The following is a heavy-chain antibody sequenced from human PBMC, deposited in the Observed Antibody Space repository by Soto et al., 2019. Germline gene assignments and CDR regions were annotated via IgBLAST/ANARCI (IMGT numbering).Heavy chain of an antibody. CDR1: GGSISSYY. CDR3: AREPGGQQWLVRGWFDP. CDR2: IYYSGST. D-gene: IGHD6-19*01. V-gene: IGHV4-59*01. J-gene: IGHJ5*02. Sequence: SETLSLTCTVSGGSISSYYWSWIRQPPGKGLEWIGYIYYSGSTNYNPSLKSRVTISVDTSKNQFSLKLSSVTAADTAVYYCAREPGGQQWLVRGWFDPWGQGTLVTVSS.